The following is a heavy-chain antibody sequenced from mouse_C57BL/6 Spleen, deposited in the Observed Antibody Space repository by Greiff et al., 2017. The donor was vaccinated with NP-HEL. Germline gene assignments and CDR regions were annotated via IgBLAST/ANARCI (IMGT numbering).Heavy chain of an antibody. V-gene: IGHV2-4*01. Sequence: QVQLQQSGPGLVQPSQRLSITCTVSGFSLTSYGVHWVRQPPGKGLEWLGVIWSGGSTDYNAAFISRLSISKDNSKSQVFFKMNSLQADDTAIYYCAAYGSSNWDDYAMDYWGQGTSVTVSS. J-gene: IGHJ4*01. D-gene: IGHD1-1*01. CDR1: GFSLTSYG. CDR3: AAYGSSNWDDYAMDY. CDR2: IWSGGST.